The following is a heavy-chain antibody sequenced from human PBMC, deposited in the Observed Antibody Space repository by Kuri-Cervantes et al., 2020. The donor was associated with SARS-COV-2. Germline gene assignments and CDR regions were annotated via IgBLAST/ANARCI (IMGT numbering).Heavy chain of an antibody. Sequence: SVKVSCKASGCTFSSYAICWVRQAPGQGLEWMGRIIPILGIANYAQKFQGRVTITADKSTSTAYMELSSLRSEDTAVYYCARATPSGPTTPGIWGQGTMVTVSS. CDR3: ARATPSGPTTPGI. CDR2: IIPILGIA. CDR1: GCTFSSYA. J-gene: IGHJ3*02. D-gene: IGHD3-10*01. V-gene: IGHV1-69*04.